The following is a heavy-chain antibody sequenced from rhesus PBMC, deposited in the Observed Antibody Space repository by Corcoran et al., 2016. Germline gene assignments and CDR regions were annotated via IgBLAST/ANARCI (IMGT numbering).Heavy chain of an antibody. D-gene: IGHD6-25*01. CDR2: ISNGGGTT. CDR1: GVSLYGNY. CDR3: AKEGVAATVNRFEV. Sequence: VQLQESGPGLVKPSETLALTCAVTGVSLYGNYWTWVRQAPGTGVEGVSYISNGGGTTGYADSMGGRFTITRENSRNRVSLQMSSLSFEDTAVYYCAKEGVAATVNRFEVWGPGVLVTVSS. J-gene: IGHJ5-1*01. V-gene: IGHV3S25*01.